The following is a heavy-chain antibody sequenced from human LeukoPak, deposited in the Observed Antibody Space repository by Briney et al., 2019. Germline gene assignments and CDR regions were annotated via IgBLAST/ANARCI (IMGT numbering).Heavy chain of an antibody. CDR1: GFSFSNYA. V-gene: IGHV3-72*01. CDR2: TRNKANSYTT. CDR3: EDIVATILDY. Sequence: GGSLRLSCASSGFSFSNYAMGWVRQAPGKGLEWVGRTRNKANSYTTEYAASVKGRFTISRDDSKNSLYLQMNSLKTEDTAVYYCEDIVATILDYWGQGTLVTVSS. J-gene: IGHJ4*02. D-gene: IGHD5-12*01.